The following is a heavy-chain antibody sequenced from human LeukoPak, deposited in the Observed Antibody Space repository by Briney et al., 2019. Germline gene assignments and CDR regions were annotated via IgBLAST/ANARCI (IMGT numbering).Heavy chain of an antibody. CDR2: INHSGST. V-gene: IGHV4-34*01. D-gene: IGHD1-26*01. J-gene: IGHJ4*02. CDR3: ARDGEGSTVDY. CDR1: GGSFSGYY. Sequence: SETLSLTCAVYGGSFSGYYWSWIRQPPGKGLEWIGEINHSGSTNYNPSLKSRVTISVDTSKNQFSLKLSSVTAADTAVYYCARDGEGSTVDYWGEGPLVTVSS.